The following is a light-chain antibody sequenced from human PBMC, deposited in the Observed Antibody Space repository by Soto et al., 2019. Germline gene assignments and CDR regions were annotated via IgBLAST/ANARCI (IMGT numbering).Light chain of an antibody. CDR1: QSLSTN. CDR2: RAS. CDR3: HQYNNWPPWT. Sequence: EIVMTQSPATLSVSPGERATLSCRASQSLSTNLAWYQQKPGQAPRLLIYRASTRATGIPARFSGSGSGTEFTLAISSLQSEDFAVYYCHQYNNWPPWTFGPGTKVDIK. V-gene: IGKV3-15*01. J-gene: IGKJ1*01.